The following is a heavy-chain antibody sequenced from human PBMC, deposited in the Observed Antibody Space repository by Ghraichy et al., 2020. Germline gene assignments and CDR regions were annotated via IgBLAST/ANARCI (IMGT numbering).Heavy chain of an antibody. Sequence: SQTLSLTCTVSGGSVSTSSYYWAWVRQSPGKGLEWIGTVYYSGVTYYNPSLKSRVTVSVDTSENQFSLKLSSVTAADTAVYYCARYKGQQLYYFDYWGQGTLVTVSS. CDR2: VYYSGVT. V-gene: IGHV4-39*01. CDR1: GGSVSTSSYY. CDR3: ARYKGQQLYYFDY. J-gene: IGHJ4*02. D-gene: IGHD6-13*01.